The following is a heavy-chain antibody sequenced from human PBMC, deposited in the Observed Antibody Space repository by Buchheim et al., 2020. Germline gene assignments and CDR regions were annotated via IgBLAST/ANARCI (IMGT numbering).Heavy chain of an antibody. CDR2: LSALGRTA. CDR3: AKLGEQMVIQDAFDS. Sequence: EVQLLQSGGGLVQPGGSLRLSCAASGFNLRKYAMTWVRQAPGKGLEWVSVLSALGRTADYADSVEGRFTISRDTAKSTLYLQMNSLRAEDTAMYYCAKLGEQMVIQDAFDSWGQGTL. D-gene: IGHD2-21*01. J-gene: IGHJ4*02. CDR1: GFNLRKYA. V-gene: IGHV3-23*01.